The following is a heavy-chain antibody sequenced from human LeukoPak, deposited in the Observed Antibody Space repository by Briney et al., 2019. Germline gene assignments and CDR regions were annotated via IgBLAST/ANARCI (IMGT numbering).Heavy chain of an antibody. V-gene: IGHV3-23*01. D-gene: IGHD2-21*01. CDR1: GFSLSSYA. CDR2: ISSTDAGT. Sequence: PGGSLRLSCVGSGFSLSSYAMSWVRQAPGKGLEWVSAISSTDAGTYHADSVRGRFTISRDSSKNTLYLQMNSLRAEDAAVYYCAKAPVTSCRGAYCYPFDYWGQGTLVTVSS. CDR3: AKAPVTSCRGAYCYPFDY. J-gene: IGHJ4*02.